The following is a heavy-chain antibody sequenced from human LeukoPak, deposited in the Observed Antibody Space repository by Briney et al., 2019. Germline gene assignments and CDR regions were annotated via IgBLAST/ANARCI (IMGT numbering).Heavy chain of an antibody. Sequence: GGALRLSLAASGFTFSSYCLHWGRQAPGKGVGGVAFLRYDGSNKYYADSVKGRFTISRDNSKNTLYLQMNSLRAEDTAVYYCARKGSLGYYFDYWGQGTLVTVSS. CDR2: LRYDGSNK. V-gene: IGHV3-30*02. D-gene: IGHD3-10*01. J-gene: IGHJ4*02. CDR1: GFTFSSYC. CDR3: ARKGSLGYYFDY.